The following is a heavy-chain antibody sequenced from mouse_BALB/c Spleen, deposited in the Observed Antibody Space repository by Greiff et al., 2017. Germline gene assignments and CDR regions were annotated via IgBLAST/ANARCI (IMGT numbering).Heavy chain of an antibody. J-gene: IGHJ3*01. D-gene: IGHD2-4*01. V-gene: IGHV2-4-1*01. Sequence: VQLLQSGPGLVQPSQSLSITCTVSGFSLTSYGVPWVRQSPGKGLEWLGVIWSGGSTDYNAAVISRLSISKDNSKSQVFFKMNSLPADDTAIYYCTRNFDYDEGFADWGQGTLVTGSA. CDR2: IWSGGST. CDR1: GFSLTSYG. CDR3: TRNFDYDEGFAD.